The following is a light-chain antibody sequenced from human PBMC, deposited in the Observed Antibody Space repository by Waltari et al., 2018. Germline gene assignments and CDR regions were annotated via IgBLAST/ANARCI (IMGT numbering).Light chain of an antibody. CDR1: ESISSW. J-gene: IGKJ4*01. Sequence: DIQMTQSPSTLSASVGDRVTVTCRASESISSWFAWYQQKPGKAPKLLIYKASNLQSGVPSRFSGSGSGTEFTLTISSLQPDDFATYYCQQFKSYSPLTFGGGTKVEIK. CDR2: KAS. V-gene: IGKV1-5*03. CDR3: QQFKSYSPLT.